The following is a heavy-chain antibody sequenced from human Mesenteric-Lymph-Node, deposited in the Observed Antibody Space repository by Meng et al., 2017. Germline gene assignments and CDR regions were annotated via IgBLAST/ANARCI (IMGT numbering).Heavy chain of an antibody. CDR2: ISGRGGIT. Sequence: GESLKISCAASGFTFSRYAMSWVRQAPGKGLEWVSVISGRGGITHYVDSVKGRFTISRDSAKNTLYLQMNSLRAEDTAVYYCARNGYSYGPDLDFDYWGQGTLVTVSS. J-gene: IGHJ4*02. D-gene: IGHD5-18*01. V-gene: IGHV3-23*01. CDR3: ARNGYSYGPDLDFDY. CDR1: GFTFSRYA.